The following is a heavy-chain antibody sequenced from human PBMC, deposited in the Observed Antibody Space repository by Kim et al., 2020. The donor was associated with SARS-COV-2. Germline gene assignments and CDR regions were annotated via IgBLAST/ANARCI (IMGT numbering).Heavy chain of an antibody. V-gene: IGHV1-2*02. CDR3: ARDLRDLVVPAASPHPQYGMDV. CDR2: INPNSGGT. CDR1: GYTFTGYY. D-gene: IGHD2-2*01. J-gene: IGHJ6*02. Sequence: ASVKVSCKASGYTFTGYYMHWVRQAPGQGLEWMGWINPNSGGTNYAQKFQGRVTMTRDTSISTAYMELSRLRSDDTAVYYCARDLRDLVVPAASPHPQYGMDVWGQGTTVTVSS.